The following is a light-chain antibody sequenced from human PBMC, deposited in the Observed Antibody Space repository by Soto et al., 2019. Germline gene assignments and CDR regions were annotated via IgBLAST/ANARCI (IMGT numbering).Light chain of an antibody. Sequence: QSVLTQSPSASASLGASVKLTCTLSSGHSSYAIAWHQQQPEKGPRYLMNLNSDGSHSKGDGIPDRFSGSSSGAERYLTISSLQSEDEADYYCQTWGTGSVVFGGGTTVTVL. CDR1: SGHSSYA. CDR2: LNSDGSH. V-gene: IGLV4-69*01. J-gene: IGLJ2*01. CDR3: QTWGTGSVV.